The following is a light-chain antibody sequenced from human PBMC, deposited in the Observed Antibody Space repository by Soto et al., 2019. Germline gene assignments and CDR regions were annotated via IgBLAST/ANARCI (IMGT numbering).Light chain of an antibody. CDR2: QVN. Sequence: QSALTQPASVSGSPGQSITISCTGTSSDVGGYNYVSWYQQHPGKAPKLIIYQVNNRPSGVSNRFSGSKSGNTASLTISGLQAEDEADYYCSSYTSTTPYVLGTGTKLTVL. V-gene: IGLV2-14*01. CDR3: SSYTSTTPYV. CDR1: SSDVGGYNY. J-gene: IGLJ1*01.